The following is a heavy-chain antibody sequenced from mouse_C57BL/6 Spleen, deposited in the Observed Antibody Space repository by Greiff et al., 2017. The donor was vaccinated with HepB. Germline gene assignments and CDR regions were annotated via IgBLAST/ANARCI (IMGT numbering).Heavy chain of an antibody. CDR2: ISYSGST. Sequence: EVQVVESGPGMVKPSQSLSLTCTVTGYSITSGYDWHWIRPFPGNKLEWMGYISYSGSTNYNPSLKSRISITHDTSKNHFFLKLNSVTTEDTATYYCARDYYGSSYGWYFDVWGTGTTVTVSS. D-gene: IGHD1-1*01. CDR3: ARDYYGSSYGWYFDV. V-gene: IGHV3-1*01. CDR1: GYSITSGYD. J-gene: IGHJ1*03.